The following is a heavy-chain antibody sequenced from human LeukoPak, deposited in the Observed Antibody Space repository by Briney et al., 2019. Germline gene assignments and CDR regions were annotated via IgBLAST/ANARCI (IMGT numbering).Heavy chain of an antibody. CDR1: GFTFSSYG. CDR3: ARDGELGQKLHTIFGVVSNFDC. J-gene: IGHJ4*02. CDR2: ISYDGSNK. D-gene: IGHD3-3*01. V-gene: IGHV3-30*03. Sequence: SGGSLRLSCAASGFTFSSYGMHWVRQAPGKGLEWVAVISYDGSNKYYADSVKGRFTISRDNSKNTLYLQMNSLRAEDTAVYYCARDGELGQKLHTIFGVVSNFDCWGQGTLVTVSS.